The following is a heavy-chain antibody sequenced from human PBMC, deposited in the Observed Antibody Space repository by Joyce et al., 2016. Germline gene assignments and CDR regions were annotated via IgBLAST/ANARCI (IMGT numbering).Heavy chain of an antibody. Sequence: QLQLQESGPGLVKPSESLSLTCSVSGASISGHKSYWAWIRQPPGKGLEGIWTVHYSWTTYYNPSLKSRVTVSIDTSKNLFSLNLNSVTVADTAIYFCARINIIMAGFPFDSWGQGTLVTVSS. V-gene: IGHV4-39*01. CDR2: VHYSWTT. D-gene: IGHD3-10*01. CDR1: GASISGHKSY. CDR3: ARINIIMAGFPFDS. J-gene: IGHJ4*02.